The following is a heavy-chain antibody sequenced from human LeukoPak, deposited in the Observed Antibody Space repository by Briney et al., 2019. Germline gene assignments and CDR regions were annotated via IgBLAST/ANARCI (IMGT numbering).Heavy chain of an antibody. CDR1: GGSISSGTYY. J-gene: IGHJ4*02. V-gene: IGHV4-31*03. CDR3: ARDSPGTKFLEWLTQFDY. CDR2: IHYSGNT. D-gene: IGHD3-3*01. Sequence: SETLSLTCTVSGGSISSGTYYWSWIRQHPGKGLEWIGYIHYSGNTYYNPSLKSRVTISVDTSKNQFSLKLSSVTAADTAVYYCARDSPGTKFLEWLTQFDYWGQGTLVTVSS.